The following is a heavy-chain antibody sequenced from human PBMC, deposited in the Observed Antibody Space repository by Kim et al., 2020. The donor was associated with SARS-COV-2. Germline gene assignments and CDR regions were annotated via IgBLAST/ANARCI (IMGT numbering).Heavy chain of an antibody. CDR3: ARGGKMAPEWGSNYYYYGMDV. V-gene: IGHV1-2*05. D-gene: IGHD2-15*01. CDR1: GYTFTGYY. Sequence: ASVKVSCKASGYTFTGYYMHWVRQAPGQGLEWMGRINPNSGGTNYAQKFQGRVTMTRDTSISTAYMELSRLRSDDTVVYYCARGGKMAPEWGSNYYYYGMDVWGQGTTVTVSS. CDR2: INPNSGGT. J-gene: IGHJ6*02.